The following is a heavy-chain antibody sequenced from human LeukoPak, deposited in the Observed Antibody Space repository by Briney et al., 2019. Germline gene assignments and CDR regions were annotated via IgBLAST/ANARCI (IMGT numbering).Heavy chain of an antibody. J-gene: IGHJ4*02. CDR3: ARATYYYGSGSYLPDY. Sequence: PSETLSLTCAVYGGSFSGYYWSWIRQPPGKGLEWIGEINHSGSTNYNPSLKSRVTISVDTSKNQFSLKLSSVTAADTVVYYCARATYYYGSGSYLPDYWGQGTLVTVSS. D-gene: IGHD3-10*01. V-gene: IGHV4-34*01. CDR2: INHSGST. CDR1: GGSFSGYY.